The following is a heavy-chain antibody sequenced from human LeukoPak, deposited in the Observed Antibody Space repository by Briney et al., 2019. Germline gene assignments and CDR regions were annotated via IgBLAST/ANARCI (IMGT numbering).Heavy chain of an antibody. CDR2: IYYSGST. CDR1: GGSISSGDYY. J-gene: IGHJ5*02. V-gene: IGHV4-30-4*08. CDR3: ARGPPRWVAAAVNNWFDP. D-gene: IGHD6-13*01. Sequence: PSQTLSLTCTVSGGSISSGDYYWSWIRQPPGKGLEWIGYIYYSGSTYYNPSLKSRVTISVDTSKNQFSLKLSSVTAADTAVYYCARGPPRWVAAAVNNWFDPWGQGTLVTVSS.